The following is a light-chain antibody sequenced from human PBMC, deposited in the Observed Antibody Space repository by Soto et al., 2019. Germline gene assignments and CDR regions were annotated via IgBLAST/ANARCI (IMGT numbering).Light chain of an antibody. J-gene: IGKJ2*01. CDR3: QQFASSRT. CDR2: GAS. Sequence: EIVLTQSPGTLSLSPGERATLSCRASESVGSDYLLWYQQKLGQAPRLLIYGASNRATGTPDRFSGSGSGTDFTLTITRLEPEHFAVYYCQQFASSRTFGQGTKLEIK. CDR1: ESVGSDY. V-gene: IGKV3-20*01.